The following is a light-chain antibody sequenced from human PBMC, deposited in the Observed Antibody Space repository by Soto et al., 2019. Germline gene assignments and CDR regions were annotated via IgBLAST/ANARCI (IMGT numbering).Light chain of an antibody. V-gene: IGLV3-21*04. CDR2: YDR. J-gene: IGLJ2*01. CDR1: DMGSKS. Sequence: SYELTQPPSLPVAPGKTARITCGESDMGSKSVHGYQQKPGQAPVLVIYYDRHRPSWIPERFSGSNSGNTATLTISRVEAGDEADYYCQVWDSGSDHVVFGGGTKLTVL. CDR3: QVWDSGSDHVV.